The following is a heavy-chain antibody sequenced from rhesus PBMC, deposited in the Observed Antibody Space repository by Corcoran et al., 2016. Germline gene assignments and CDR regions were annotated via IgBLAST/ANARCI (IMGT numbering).Heavy chain of an antibody. CDR2: INGNSGST. D-gene: IGHD6-37*01. V-gene: IGHV4-80*01. J-gene: IGHJ4*01. CDR1: GGSFSSYW. Sequence: QVQLQESGPGLVKPSETLSLTCAVSGGSFSSYWWSWIRQPPGKGLEWIREINGNSGSTNYNPSLKRRVTISKDASKNQFSLKLSAGTAADTAVYYCARNVGWSLGYWGQGVLVTVSS. CDR3: ARNVGWSLGY.